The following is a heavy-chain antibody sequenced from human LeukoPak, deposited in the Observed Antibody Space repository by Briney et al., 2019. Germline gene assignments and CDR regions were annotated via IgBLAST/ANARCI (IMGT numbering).Heavy chain of an antibody. V-gene: IGHV3-43D*03. CDR1: GFTFDDYA. D-gene: IGHD6-13*01. J-gene: IGHJ4*02. CDR2: ISWDGGST. CDR3: AKDRGLAAADTIDY. Sequence: GGSLRLSCAASGFTFDDYAMHWVRQAPGKGLEWVSLISWDGGSTYYADSVKGRFTISRDNSKNSLYLQMNSLRAEDTALYYCAKDRGLAAADTIDYWGQGTLVTVSS.